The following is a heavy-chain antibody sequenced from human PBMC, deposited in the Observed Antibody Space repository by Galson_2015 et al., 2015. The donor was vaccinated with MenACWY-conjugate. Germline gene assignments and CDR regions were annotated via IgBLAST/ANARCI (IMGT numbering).Heavy chain of an antibody. D-gene: IGHD6-19*01. V-gene: IGHV3-30*18. Sequence: SLRLSCAASGFTFSSYGMQWVRQAPGKGLDWVAVISYEGSIQHYGDSVKGRFTISRDNSKNTLYLQMNSLRVEDTAVYYCAKEAAQRASVALVYWGQGTLVTVSS. J-gene: IGHJ4*02. CDR1: GFTFSSYG. CDR3: AKEAAQRASVALVY. CDR2: ISYEGSIQ.